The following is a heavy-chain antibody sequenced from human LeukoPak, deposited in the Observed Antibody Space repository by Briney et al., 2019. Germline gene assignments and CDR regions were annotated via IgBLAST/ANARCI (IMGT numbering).Heavy chain of an antibody. J-gene: IGHJ4*02. CDR1: GGTFSSYA. CDR3: ARDLPPNYDSSGYYDY. CDR2: IIPIFGTA. D-gene: IGHD3-22*01. V-gene: IGHV1-69*05. Sequence: SVKVSCKASGGTFSSYAISWVRQAPGQGLEWMGGIIPIFGTANYAQKLQGRVTMTTDTSTSTAYMELRSLRSDDTAVYYCARDLPPNYDSSGYYDYWGQGTQVTVSS.